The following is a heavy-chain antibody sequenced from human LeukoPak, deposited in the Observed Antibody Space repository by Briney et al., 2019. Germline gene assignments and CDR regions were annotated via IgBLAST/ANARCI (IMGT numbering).Heavy chain of an antibody. CDR3: ARRDVGATIDY. J-gene: IGHJ4*02. V-gene: IGHV4-39*01. Sequence: PSETLSLTCTVSGDSISSSKYYWGWIRQPPGKGLEWIGSIYYSGTTFYNPSLKSRVTISVDTSKNQFSLKLSSVTAADTAVYYCARRDVGATIDYWGQGTLVTVSS. CDR1: GDSISSSKYY. CDR2: IYYSGTT. D-gene: IGHD1-26*01.